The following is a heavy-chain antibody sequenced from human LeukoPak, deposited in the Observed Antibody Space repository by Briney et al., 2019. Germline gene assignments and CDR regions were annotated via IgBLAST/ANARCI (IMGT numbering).Heavy chain of an antibody. CDR3: ARGGGYYDSSGYYRFDY. D-gene: IGHD3-22*01. V-gene: IGHV1-69*05. J-gene: IGHJ4*02. CDR2: IIPIFGTA. Sequence: GSSVKVSCKASGGTFSSYAISWVQQAPGQGLEWLGGIIPIFGTANYAQKFQGRVTITTDESTSTAYMELSSLRSEDTAVYYCARGGGYYDSSGYYRFDYWGQGTLVTVSS. CDR1: GGTFSSYA.